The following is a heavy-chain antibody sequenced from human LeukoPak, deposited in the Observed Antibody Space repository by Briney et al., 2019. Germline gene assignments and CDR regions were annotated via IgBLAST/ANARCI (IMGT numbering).Heavy chain of an antibody. D-gene: IGHD2-15*01. CDR3: AREISGGGYFDY. Sequence: GGSLRLSCAASGFTFSSYWMSWVRQAPGKGLEWVANIKLDGSEKYYVDSVKGRFTISRDNAKNSQYLQMNSPRAEDTAVYYCAREISGGGYFDYWGQGTLVTVSS. CDR1: GFTFSSYW. V-gene: IGHV3-7*01. J-gene: IGHJ4*02. CDR2: IKLDGSEK.